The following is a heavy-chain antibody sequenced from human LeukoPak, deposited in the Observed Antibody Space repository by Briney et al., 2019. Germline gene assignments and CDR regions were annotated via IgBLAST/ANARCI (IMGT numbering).Heavy chain of an antibody. Sequence: PSETLSLTCAVYGGSFSGYYWSWIRQPPGKGLEWIGEINHSGSTNYNPSLKSRVTISVDTSKNQFSPKLSSVTAADTAVYYCAREVGSGGEAYWGQGTLVTVSS. CDR2: INHSGST. D-gene: IGHD1-26*01. J-gene: IGHJ4*02. CDR3: AREVGSGGEAY. CDR1: GGSFSGYY. V-gene: IGHV4-34*01.